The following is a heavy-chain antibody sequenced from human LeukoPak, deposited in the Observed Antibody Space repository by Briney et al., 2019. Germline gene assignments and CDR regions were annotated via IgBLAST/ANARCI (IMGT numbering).Heavy chain of an antibody. V-gene: IGHV4-38-2*02. CDR1: GYSISSGYY. D-gene: IGHD3-3*01. J-gene: IGHJ4*02. CDR3: ARVAITIFGVVIFDY. Sequence: PSETLSLTCTVSGYSISSGYYWGWIRQPPGRGLEWIGSTYHSGSTYYNPSLKSRVTISVDRSKNQFSLKLSSVTAADTAVYYCARVAITIFGVVIFDYWGQGTLVTVSS. CDR2: TYHSGST.